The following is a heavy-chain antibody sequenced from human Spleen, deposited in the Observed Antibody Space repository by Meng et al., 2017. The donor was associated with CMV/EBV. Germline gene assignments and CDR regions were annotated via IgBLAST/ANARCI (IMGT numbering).Heavy chain of an antibody. J-gene: IGHJ4*02. CDR1: GYTLIGYY. Sequence: ASVKVSCKASGYTLIGYYMHWVRQAPGQGLEWMGWINPHSGDTNYAQKFQGRVAMASDTSISTAYVELSSLRSEDTAVYYCAIPYYYDSSGSYGFDYWGQGILVTVSS. CDR2: INPHSGDT. V-gene: IGHV1-2*02. CDR3: AIPYYYDSSGSYGFDY. D-gene: IGHD3-22*01.